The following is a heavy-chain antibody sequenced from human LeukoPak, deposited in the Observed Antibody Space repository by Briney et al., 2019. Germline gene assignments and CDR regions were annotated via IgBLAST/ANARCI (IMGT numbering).Heavy chain of an antibody. CDR1: GFTFSSYS. V-gene: IGHV3-48*04. J-gene: IGHJ3*02. Sequence: PGGSLRLSCAASGFTFSSYSMNWVRQAPGKGLEWVSYISSSGSTIYYADSVKGRFTISRDNAKNSLYLQMNSLRAEDTAVYYCARGGYCTNGVCYRHAFDIWGQGTMVTVSS. CDR2: ISSSGSTI. D-gene: IGHD2-8*01. CDR3: ARGGYCTNGVCYRHAFDI.